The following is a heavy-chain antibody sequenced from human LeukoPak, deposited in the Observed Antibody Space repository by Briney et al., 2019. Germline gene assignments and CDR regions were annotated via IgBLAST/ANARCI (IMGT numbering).Heavy chain of an antibody. D-gene: IGHD6-19*01. CDR1: GFTFNSYG. J-gene: IGHJ4*02. CDR3: AKKKHISGWSLFDS. CDR2: IRYDGSNK. Sequence: GSLRLSCAASGFTFNSYGMHWVRQAPGKGLEWVAFIRYDGSNKYYGDSVKGRFTISRDNSKNTLYLQMNSLRAEDTAVYHCAKKKHISGWSLFDSWGQGTLVTVSS. V-gene: IGHV3-30*02.